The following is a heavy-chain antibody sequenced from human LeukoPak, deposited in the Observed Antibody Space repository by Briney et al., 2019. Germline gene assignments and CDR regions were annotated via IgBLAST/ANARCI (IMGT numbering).Heavy chain of an antibody. J-gene: IGHJ4*02. CDR1: GFTFSRYA. V-gene: IGHV3-30*01. Sequence: GGSLRLSCAASGFTFSRYAMHWVRQAPGKGLEWVAVISYDGSNKYYADSVKGRFTISRDNSKNTLYLQMNSLRAEDTAVYYCARDDGSGSDGFDYWGQGTLVTVSS. CDR3: ARDDGSGSDGFDY. CDR2: ISYDGSNK. D-gene: IGHD3-10*01.